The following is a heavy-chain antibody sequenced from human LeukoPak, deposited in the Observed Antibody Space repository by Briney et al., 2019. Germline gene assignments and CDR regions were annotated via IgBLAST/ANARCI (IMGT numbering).Heavy chain of an antibody. V-gene: IGHV3-48*03. Sequence: GGSLRLSCAASGFTFSSYEMNWVRQAPGKGLEWVSYISSSGSTIYYADSVKGRFTIPRDNAKNSLYLQMNSLRAEDTAVYYCASLWFGVSAHYMDVWGKGTTVTISS. D-gene: IGHD3-10*01. CDR3: ASLWFGVSAHYMDV. CDR2: ISSSGSTI. CDR1: GFTFSSYE. J-gene: IGHJ6*03.